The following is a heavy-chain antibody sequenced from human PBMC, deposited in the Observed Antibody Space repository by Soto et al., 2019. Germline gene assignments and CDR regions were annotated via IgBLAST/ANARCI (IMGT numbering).Heavy chain of an antibody. V-gene: IGHV3-21*06. Sequence: EVQLVESGGGLVKPGWSPRLSCAASGFTFTRYSMNWVRQAPGKGLEWVSSISSTTNYIYYGDSMKGRFTISRDNAKNSLYLEMNSLRAEDTAVYYCARESEDLTSNFDYWGQGTLVTVSS. CDR3: ARESEDLTSNFDY. CDR2: ISSTTNYI. CDR1: GFTFTRYS. J-gene: IGHJ4*02.